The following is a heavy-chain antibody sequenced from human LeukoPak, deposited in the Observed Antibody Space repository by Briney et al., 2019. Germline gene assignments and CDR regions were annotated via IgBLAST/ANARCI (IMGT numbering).Heavy chain of an antibody. J-gene: IGHJ6*02. CDR3: ARDVTTVTHLYYYYYYGMDV. V-gene: IGHV3-48*01. CDR1: GFTFNTYT. D-gene: IGHD4-17*01. CDR2: ISGSSGII. Sequence: GGSLRLSCAASGFTFNTYTMNWVRQAPGKGLEWVSYISGSSGIIDYADSVRGRFTISRDNAKNSLYLQMNSLRAEDTAVYYCARDVTTVTHLYYYYYYGMDVWGQGTTVTVSS.